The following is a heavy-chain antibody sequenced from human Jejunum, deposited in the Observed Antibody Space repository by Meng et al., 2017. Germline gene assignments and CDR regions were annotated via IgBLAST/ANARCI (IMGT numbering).Heavy chain of an antibody. Sequence: GESLKISCAASGFTFTDYDMTWVRQAPGKGLEWVASINDAGDYMYYADSVKGRFTISRDNAKNSVFLQMNGLKAEDTAVYFCPRVLNWGSDYWGKGTLVTVSS. CDR3: PRVLNWGSDY. CDR1: GFTFTDYD. J-gene: IGHJ4*02. V-gene: IGHV3-21*01. CDR2: INDAGDYM. D-gene: IGHD7-27*01.